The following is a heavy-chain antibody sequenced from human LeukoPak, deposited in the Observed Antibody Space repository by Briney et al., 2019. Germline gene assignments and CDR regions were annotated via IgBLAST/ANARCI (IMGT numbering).Heavy chain of an antibody. Sequence: SVKVSCKASGGTFSSYAISWVRQAPGQGLEWMGIINPSGGSTSYAQKFQGRVTMTRDTSTSTVNMELSSLRSEDTAVYYCARGPTGNDAFDIWGQGTMVTASS. CDR3: ARGPTGNDAFDI. CDR1: GGTFSSYA. D-gene: IGHD1-1*01. V-gene: IGHV1-46*03. J-gene: IGHJ3*02. CDR2: INPSGGST.